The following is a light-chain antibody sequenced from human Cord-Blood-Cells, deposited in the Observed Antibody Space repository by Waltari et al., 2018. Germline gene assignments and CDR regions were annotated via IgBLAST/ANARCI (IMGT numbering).Light chain of an antibody. CDR2: KGS. Sequence: SHELTPPPSVPVSPGQTARNTCSGDALPKQYAYWYQQKPGQAPVLVIYKGSERPSGIPERFSGSSSGTTVTLTISGVQAEDEADYYCQSADSSGTWVFGGGTKLTFL. CDR3: QSADSSGTWV. CDR1: ALPKQY. J-gene: IGLJ3*02. V-gene: IGLV3-25*03.